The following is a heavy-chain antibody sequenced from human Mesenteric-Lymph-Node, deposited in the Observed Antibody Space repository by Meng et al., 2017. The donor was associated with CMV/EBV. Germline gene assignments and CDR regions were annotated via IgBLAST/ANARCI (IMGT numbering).Heavy chain of an antibody. CDR1: GGSLSGYY. Sequence: GGSLSGYYWSWIRQPPGKGLEWIGEINHSGSTNYNPSLKSRVTISVDTSKNQFSLKLSSVTAADTAVYYCARGIRIRGSTTSFSFDSWSRGTLVTVSS. D-gene: IGHD2/OR15-2a*01. V-gene: IGHV4-34*01. CDR3: ARGIRIRGSTTSFSFDS. CDR2: INHSGST. J-gene: IGHJ4*02.